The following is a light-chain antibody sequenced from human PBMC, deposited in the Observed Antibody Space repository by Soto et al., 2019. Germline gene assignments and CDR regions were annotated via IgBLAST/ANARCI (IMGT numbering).Light chain of an antibody. Sequence: DFQMTQSPSTLSASVGDRVTITCRASQSISSWLAWYQQKPGKAPKLLIYDASSLESGVPSRFSGSGSGTEFTLTISSLQPDDFATYYCQQYNSSPLTFGGGTKVEIK. CDR3: QQYNSSPLT. CDR2: DAS. J-gene: IGKJ4*01. V-gene: IGKV1-5*01. CDR1: QSISSW.